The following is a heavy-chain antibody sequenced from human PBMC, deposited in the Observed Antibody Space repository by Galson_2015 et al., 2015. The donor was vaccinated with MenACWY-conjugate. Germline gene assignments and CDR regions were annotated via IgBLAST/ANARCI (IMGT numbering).Heavy chain of an antibody. CDR2: IYSGGST. Sequence: SLRLSCAASGLTVSSNYMSWVRQAPGKGLEWVSIIYSGGSTYYADSVKGRFTISRDTSRNTLYLQMDSLRAEDTAVYYCARRTTVRRGVTELAFDIWGQETMVTVSS. D-gene: IGHD3-10*01. CDR1: GLTVSSNY. CDR3: ARRTTVRRGVTELAFDI. J-gene: IGHJ3*02. V-gene: IGHV3-66*02.